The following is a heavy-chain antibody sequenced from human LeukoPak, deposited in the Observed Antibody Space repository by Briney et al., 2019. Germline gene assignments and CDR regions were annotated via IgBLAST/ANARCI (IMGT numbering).Heavy chain of an antibody. CDR2: IYYSGST. CDR1: GGSISSSTYY. D-gene: IGHD3-22*01. CDR3: ARDPAYYDSSGYYVGYYMDV. Sequence: PSETLSLTCTVSGGSISSSTYYWGWIRQPPGKGLEWIGSIYYSGSTSYNPSLKSRVTISVDTSKNQFSLNLRSVTAADTAVYYCARDPAYYDSSGYYVGYYMDVWGKGTTVTVSS. J-gene: IGHJ6*03. V-gene: IGHV4-39*07.